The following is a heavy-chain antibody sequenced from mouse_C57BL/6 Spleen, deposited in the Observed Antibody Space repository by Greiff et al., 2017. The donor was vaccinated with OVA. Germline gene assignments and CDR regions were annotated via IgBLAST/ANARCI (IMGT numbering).Heavy chain of an antibody. D-gene: IGHD6-2*01. Sequence: QVQLQQSGAELVRPGTSVKMSCKASGYTFTNYWIGWAKQRPGHGLEWIGDIYPGGGYTNYNEKFKGKATLTADKSSSTSYMQFSSLTSEDSAIFYSARSLKPRAMDSWGQGTSVTVSS. J-gene: IGHJ4*01. CDR1: GYTFTNYW. CDR3: ARSLKPRAMDS. V-gene: IGHV1-63*01. CDR2: IYPGGGYT.